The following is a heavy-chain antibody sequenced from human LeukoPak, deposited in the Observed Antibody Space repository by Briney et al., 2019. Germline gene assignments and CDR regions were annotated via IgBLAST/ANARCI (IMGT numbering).Heavy chain of an antibody. D-gene: IGHD6-13*01. Sequence: PSETLSLTCTVSGGSISSGGYYWSWIRQPPGKGLEWIGYIYHSGSTYYNPSLKSRVTISVDTSKNQFSLKLSSVTAADTAVYYCARIEAAAGTAFDYWGQGTLVTVSS. V-gene: IGHV4-30-2*01. CDR2: IYHSGST. J-gene: IGHJ4*02. CDR1: GGSISSGGYY. CDR3: ARIEAAAGTAFDY.